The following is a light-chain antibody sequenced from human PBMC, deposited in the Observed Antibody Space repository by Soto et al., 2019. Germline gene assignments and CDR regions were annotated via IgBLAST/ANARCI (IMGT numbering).Light chain of an antibody. J-gene: IGKJ4*01. V-gene: IGKV1-33*01. CDR2: DAS. CDR1: QDIGNY. CDR3: QQQDSLRIT. Sequence: DIQMTQSPSSLSASVGGRVTVTGRASQDIGNYLCWYQQRLGKAPKLLIYDASYLEAGVPSRFSGSGSGTDFTFTISSLQPEDFATYYCQQQDSLRITFRGGTKVDIK.